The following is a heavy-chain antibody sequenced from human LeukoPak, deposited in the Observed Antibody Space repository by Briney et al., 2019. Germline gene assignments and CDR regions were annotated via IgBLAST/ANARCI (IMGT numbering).Heavy chain of an antibody. V-gene: IGHV4-59*01. CDR2: IYYSGST. CDR3: ARLSAVAGREEDY. Sequence: SETLSLTCTVSGGSISSYYWSWIRQPPGKGLEWIGYIYYSGSTNYNPSLKSRVTISVDTSKTQFSLKLSSVTAADTAVYYCARLSAVAGREEDYWGQGTLVTVSS. CDR1: GGSISSYY. D-gene: IGHD6-19*01. J-gene: IGHJ4*02.